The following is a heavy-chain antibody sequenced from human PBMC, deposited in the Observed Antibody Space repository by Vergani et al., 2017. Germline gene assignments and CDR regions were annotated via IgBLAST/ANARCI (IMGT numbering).Heavy chain of an antibody. CDR1: GFSFGDYA. J-gene: IGHJ4*02. V-gene: IGHV3-49*04. CDR2: IRNKAYGGPT. CDR3: XRGRGYSFGYSDY. D-gene: IGHD5-18*01. Sequence: EVQLVESGGGLVPPRRPLRLSCAASGFSFGDYAMTWVRQAPGKGREWVAFIRNKAYGGPTEYATSVKGRFTISRDDSKRLAYLQLSGLKTEDTAVYFCXRGRGYSFGYSDYWGQGTVVTVSS.